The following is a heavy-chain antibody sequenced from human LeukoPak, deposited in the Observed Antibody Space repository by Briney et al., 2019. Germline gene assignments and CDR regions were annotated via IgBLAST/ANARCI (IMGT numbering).Heavy chain of an antibody. J-gene: IGHJ4*02. Sequence: GGSLRLSCAASGFTFSSYGMHWVRQAPGKGLEWVACIRYDGSNKKYVDSVKGRFTISRDNAKNALYLQMNSLRAEDTGVYFCARGQTLTFWGQGTLVTVSS. V-gene: IGHV3-30*02. CDR1: GFTFSSYG. CDR2: IRYDGSNK. CDR3: ARGQTLTF.